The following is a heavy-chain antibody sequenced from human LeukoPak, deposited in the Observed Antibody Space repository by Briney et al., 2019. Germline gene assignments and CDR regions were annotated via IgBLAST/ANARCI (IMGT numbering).Heavy chain of an antibody. CDR2: IYYSGST. J-gene: IGHJ3*02. Sequence: SETLSLTCTVSGGSISSSSYYWGWIRQPPGKGLEWIGSIYYSGSTYYNPSLKSRVTISVDTSKNQFSLKLSSVTAADTAAYYCARHRMIVDDAFDIWGQGTMVTVSS. D-gene: IGHD3-22*01. CDR3: ARHRMIVDDAFDI. CDR1: GGSISSSSYY. V-gene: IGHV4-39*01.